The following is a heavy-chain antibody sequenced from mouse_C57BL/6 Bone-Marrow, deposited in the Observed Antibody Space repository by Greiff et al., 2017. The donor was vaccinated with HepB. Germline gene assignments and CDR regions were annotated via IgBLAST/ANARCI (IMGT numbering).Heavy chain of an antibody. Sequence: QVQLQQPGAELVRPGSSVKLSCKASGYTFTSYWMHWVKQRPIQGLEWIGNIDPSDSETHYNQKFKDKATLTVDKSSSTAYMQLSSLTSEDSAVYYCAIRNYYGSFFYYFDYWGQGTTLTVSS. D-gene: IGHD1-1*01. J-gene: IGHJ2*01. CDR2: IDPSDSET. V-gene: IGHV1-52*01. CDR1: GYTFTSYW. CDR3: AIRNYYGSFFYYFDY.